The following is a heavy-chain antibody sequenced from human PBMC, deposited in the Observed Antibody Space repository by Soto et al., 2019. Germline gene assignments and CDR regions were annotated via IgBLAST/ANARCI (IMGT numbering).Heavy chain of an antibody. V-gene: IGHV4-4*02. D-gene: IGHD6-19*01. J-gene: IGHJ4*02. CDR1: SGSISSSNW. CDR3: ARRVAVAVHTSVAHFDY. Sequence: QVQLQESGTGLVKPSGTLSLTCAVSSGSISSSNWWSWVRQPPGKGLEWIGEIYHSGSTNYNPSLKSRVTISVDKSKNQFSLKLSSVTAADTAVYYCARRVAVAVHTSVAHFDYWGQGTLVTVSS. CDR2: IYHSGST.